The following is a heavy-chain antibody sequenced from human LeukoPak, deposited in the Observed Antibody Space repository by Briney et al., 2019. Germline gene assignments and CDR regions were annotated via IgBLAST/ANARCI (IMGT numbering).Heavy chain of an antibody. CDR1: GYTFTGYY. CDR2: INPNSGGT. V-gene: IGHV1-2*02. D-gene: IGHD3-22*01. Sequence: GASVKVSCKASGYTFTGYYMHWLRQVPGQGLEWMGWINPNSGGTNYAQKFQGRVTMARDTSFSTAYMELSRLRSDDTAVYYCARDRRDMIVVVSWFDPWGQGTLVTVSS. CDR3: ARDRRDMIVVVSWFDP. J-gene: IGHJ5*02.